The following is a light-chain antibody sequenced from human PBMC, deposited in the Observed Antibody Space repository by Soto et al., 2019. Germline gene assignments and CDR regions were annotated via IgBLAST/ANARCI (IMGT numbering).Light chain of an antibody. J-gene: IGKJ5*01. CDR2: DAS. CDR3: QQYNNWPPIT. V-gene: IGKV3-15*01. CDR1: QSVSSSY. Sequence: EIVLTQSPCTLSLSPGERATLSCRAIQSVSSSYLAWYQQKPGQAPRLLIYDASTRATGIPARFSGSGSGTEFTLTISSLQSEDFAVYYCQQYNNWPPITFGQGTRMEI.